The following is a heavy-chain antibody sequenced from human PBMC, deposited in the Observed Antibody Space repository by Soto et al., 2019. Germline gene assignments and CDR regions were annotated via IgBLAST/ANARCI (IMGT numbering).Heavy chain of an antibody. CDR2: IYYSGST. CDR1: GGSISSSSSY. J-gene: IGHJ6*03. D-gene: IGHD2-2*01. V-gene: IGHV4-39*01. CDR3: ARTYCSSTSCYYYYYMDV. Sequence: PSETLSLTCTVSGGSISSSSSYWGWIRQPPGKGLEWIGSIYYSGSTYYNPSLKSRVTISVDTSKNQFSLKLSSVTAADTAVYYFARTYCSSTSCYYYYYMDVWGKGTTVTVSS.